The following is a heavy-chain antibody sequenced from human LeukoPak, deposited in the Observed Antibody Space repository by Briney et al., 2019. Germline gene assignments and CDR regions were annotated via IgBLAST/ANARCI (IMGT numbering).Heavy chain of an antibody. Sequence: GASVKVSCKASGYTFTSYDINWVRQATGQGGEWVGRSIPILGIANYAQKFQGRVTITADKSTSTAYMELSSLRSEDKAVYYCARYCSSTSCLVYYYYGMDVWGKGTTVTVSS. D-gene: IGHD2-2*01. CDR2: SIPILGIA. CDR3: ARYCSSTSCLVYYYYGMDV. V-gene: IGHV1-69*04. CDR1: GYTFTSYD. J-gene: IGHJ6*04.